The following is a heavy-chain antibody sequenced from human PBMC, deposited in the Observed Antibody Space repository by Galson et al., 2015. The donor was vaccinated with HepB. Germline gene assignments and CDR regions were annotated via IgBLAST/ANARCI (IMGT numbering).Heavy chain of an antibody. D-gene: IGHD5-12*01. V-gene: IGHV3-15*01. J-gene: IGHJ6*03. CDR1: GFTFSNAW. Sequence: SLRLSCAASGFTFSNAWMSWVRQAPGKGLEWVGRIKSKTDGGTTDYAAPVKGRFTISRDDSKNTLYLQMNSLKTEDTAVYYCTTVGRGYDYYYYYYTDVWGKGTTVTVSS. CDR3: TTVGRGYDYYYYYYTDV. CDR2: IKSKTDGGTT.